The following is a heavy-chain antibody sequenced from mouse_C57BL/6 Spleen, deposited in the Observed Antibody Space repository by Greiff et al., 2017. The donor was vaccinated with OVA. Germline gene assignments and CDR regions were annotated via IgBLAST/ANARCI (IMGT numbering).Heavy chain of an antibody. CDR1: GYTFTSYW. D-gene: IGHD1-1*01. J-gene: IGHJ4*01. Sequence: VQLQQPGAELVKPGASVKVSCKASGYTFTSYWMHWVKQRPGQGLEWIGRIHPSDSDTNYNQKFKGKATLTVDKSSSTAYMQLSSLTSEDSAVYYCEIRPQMYYYGSSYEEDAMDYWGQGTSVTVSS. CDR3: EIRPQMYYYGSSYEEDAMDY. CDR2: IHPSDSDT. V-gene: IGHV1-74*01.